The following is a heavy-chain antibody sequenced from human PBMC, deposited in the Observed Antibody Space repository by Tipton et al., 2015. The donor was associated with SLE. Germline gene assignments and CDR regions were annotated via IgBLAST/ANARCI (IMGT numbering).Heavy chain of an antibody. V-gene: IGHV4-38-2*02. D-gene: IGHD3-10*01. CDR2: IYYSGST. Sequence: TLSLTCTVSDYSISSGYFWGWIRQPPGKGLEWIGSIYYSGSTYYNPSLKSRVIVSVDTSKNQFSLKLSSVTAADTAVYYCARGPYYYGSGSYDFWGQGTLVTVSS. CDR3: ARGPYYYGSGSYDF. CDR1: DYSISSGYF. J-gene: IGHJ4*02.